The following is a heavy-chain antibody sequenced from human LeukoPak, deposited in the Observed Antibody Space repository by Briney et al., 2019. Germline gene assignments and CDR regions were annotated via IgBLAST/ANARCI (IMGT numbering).Heavy chain of an antibody. V-gene: IGHV3-11*04. CDR3: ARVPVLLWFGELLL. CDR2: ISSSGSTI. J-gene: IGHJ4*02. Sequence: GGSLRLSCAASGFTFSDYYMSWNRQAPGKGLEWVSYISSSGSTIYYADSVKGRFTISRDNAKNSLYLQMNSLRAEDTAVYYCARVPVLLWFGELLLWGQGTLVTVSS. D-gene: IGHD3-10*01. CDR1: GFTFSDYY.